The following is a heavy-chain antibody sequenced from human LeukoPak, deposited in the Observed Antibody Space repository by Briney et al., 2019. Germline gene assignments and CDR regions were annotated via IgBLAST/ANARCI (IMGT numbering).Heavy chain of an antibody. V-gene: IGHV4-34*01. CDR2: IKHSGST. CDR1: GGSFSGYY. J-gene: IGHJ3*02. D-gene: IGHD2-2*01. CDR3: ARGCPIRVRGYCSSTSCCTDAFDI. Sequence: SETLSLTCAVYGGSFSGYYWSWIRQPPGKGLEWIGEIKHSGSTNYNPSLKSRVTISVDTSKNQFSLKLSSVTAADTAVYYCARGCPIRVRGYCSSTSCCTDAFDIWGQGTMVTVSS.